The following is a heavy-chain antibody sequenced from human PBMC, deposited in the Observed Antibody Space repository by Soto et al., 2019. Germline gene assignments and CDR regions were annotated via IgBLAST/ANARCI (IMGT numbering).Heavy chain of an antibody. D-gene: IGHD3-9*01. CDR3: ARALTRTVLRYFLGPGWFDP. CDR2: INAGNGNT. CDR1: GYTFTSYA. Sequence: ASVKVSCKSSGYTFTSYAMHWVRQAPGQRLEWMGWINAGNGNTKYSQKFQGRVTITRDTSASTAYMELSSLRSEDTAVYYCARALTRTVLRYFLGPGWFDPWGQGTLVTVSS. V-gene: IGHV1-3*01. J-gene: IGHJ5*02.